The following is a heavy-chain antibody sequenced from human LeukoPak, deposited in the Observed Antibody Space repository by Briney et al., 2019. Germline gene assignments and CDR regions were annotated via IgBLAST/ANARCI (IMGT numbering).Heavy chain of an antibody. V-gene: IGHV3-11*01. Sequence: GGSLRPSCAASGFTFSDYYISWIRQAPGKGLEWLSIVSSGGDITTYADSVKGRFTISRDNTRNLLFLQMDSLRAEDTAVYYCARASRFFDYWGQGTLVTVSS. J-gene: IGHJ4*02. CDR2: VSSGGDIT. CDR1: GFTFSDYY. CDR3: ARASRFFDY.